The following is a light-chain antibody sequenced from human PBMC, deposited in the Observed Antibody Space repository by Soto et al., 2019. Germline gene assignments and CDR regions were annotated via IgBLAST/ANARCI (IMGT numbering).Light chain of an antibody. CDR1: QGISNY. V-gene: IGKV1-27*01. J-gene: IGKJ4*01. CDR3: HKYNSAPLT. Sequence: DIQMTQSPSSLSASVGDRVTITCRASQGISNYLAWYQQKPGKVPKLLIYAASTWHSGVPSRLSGSGSETDFNLTISSLQPEDVVTNYCHKYNSAPLTFGGGTKVEIK. CDR2: AAS.